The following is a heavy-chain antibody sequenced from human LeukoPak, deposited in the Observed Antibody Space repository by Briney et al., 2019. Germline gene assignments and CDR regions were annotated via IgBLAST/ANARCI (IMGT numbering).Heavy chain of an antibody. CDR3: AKEEGALDYYYYYGMDV. V-gene: IGHV3-43*02. D-gene: IGHD3-16*01. J-gene: IGHJ6*02. CDR2: IIRDGGST. CDR1: GFAFYYYA. Sequence: PGGGLLIPSAAAGFAFYYYAMNWGRRAPGKGGEWVAFIIRDGGSTYYSDSVKGRVTISRDNSKNNMYLQMKSMRTEDTALYYCAKEEGALDYYYYYGMDVWGQGTTVTVSS.